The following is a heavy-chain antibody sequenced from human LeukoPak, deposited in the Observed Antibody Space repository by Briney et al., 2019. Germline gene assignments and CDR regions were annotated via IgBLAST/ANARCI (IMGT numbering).Heavy chain of an antibody. CDR3: AKVHGWGRQLGYYFDY. J-gene: IGHJ4*02. D-gene: IGHD2-15*01. V-gene: IGHV3-30*02. CDR2: ISYGETEK. Sequence: GGSLRLSCAASGFTFSSYSMNWVRQPPGKGLEWVAFISYGETEKQYADSVKGRFAISRDDSKNTLFLQMNSRRDEDTAIYYCAKVHGWGRQLGYYFDYWGQGTLVTVSS. CDR1: GFTFSSYS.